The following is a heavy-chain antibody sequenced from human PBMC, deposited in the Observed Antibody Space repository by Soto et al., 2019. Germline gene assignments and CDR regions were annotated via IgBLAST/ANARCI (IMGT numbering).Heavy chain of an antibody. CDR1: GFTFSSYA. Sequence: EVQLLESGGGLVQPGGSLRLSCAASGFTFSSYAMSWVRQAPGKGLEWVSAISGSGGSTYYADSVKGRFTISRDNSKNTMYLQMNDLRAEDTAVYYCANGYGDWEVGHFQLWGQGTLVTVSS. CDR3: ANGYGDWEVGHFQL. D-gene: IGHD4-17*01. CDR2: ISGSGGST. V-gene: IGHV3-23*01. J-gene: IGHJ1*01.